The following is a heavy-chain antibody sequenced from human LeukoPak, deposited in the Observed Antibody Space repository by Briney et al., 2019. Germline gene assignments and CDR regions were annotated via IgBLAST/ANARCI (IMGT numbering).Heavy chain of an antibody. CDR1: GYTFTGYY. V-gene: IGHV1-2*02. J-gene: IGHJ4*02. D-gene: IGHD6-13*01. Sequence: ASVKVSCKASGYTFTGYYMHWVRQAPGQGLEWMGWINPISGGTNYAQNFQGRVTMTRDTSLSTAYMELSRLRSDDTAVYYCAGGVSGIPSFDYWGQGTLLTVSS. CDR3: AGGVSGIPSFDY. CDR2: INPISGGT.